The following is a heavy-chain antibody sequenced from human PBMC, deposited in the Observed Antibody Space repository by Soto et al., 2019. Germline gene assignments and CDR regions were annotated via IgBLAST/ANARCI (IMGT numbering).Heavy chain of an antibody. CDR3: ASHVYSNGWYYPRAFDV. D-gene: IGHD6-19*01. V-gene: IGHV4-34*01. J-gene: IGHJ3*01. CDR2: INHGGST. Sequence: SETLSLTCAVYGGSFSGYYWTWIRQPPGKGLEWIGEINHGGSTNYSPSLRSRVTISVDTSKNQFSLKLSSVTAADTAVYFCASHVYSNGWYYPRAFDVWGKGTMVTVSS. CDR1: GGSFSGYY.